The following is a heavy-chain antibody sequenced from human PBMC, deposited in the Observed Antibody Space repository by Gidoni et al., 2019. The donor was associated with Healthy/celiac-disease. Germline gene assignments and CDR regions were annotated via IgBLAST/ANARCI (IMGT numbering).Heavy chain of an antibody. CDR3: AKDGPIIYYDFWSGYIY. J-gene: IGHJ4*02. D-gene: IGHD3-3*01. Sequence: EVQLLESGGGLVQPGGSLRLSCAASGFTFSSYAMSWVRQAPGKGLEWVSAISGSGGSTYYADSVKGRFTISRDNSKNTLYLQMNSLRAEDTAVYYCAKDGPIIYYDFWSGYIYWGQGTLVTVSS. V-gene: IGHV3-23*01. CDR1: GFTFSSYA. CDR2: ISGSGGST.